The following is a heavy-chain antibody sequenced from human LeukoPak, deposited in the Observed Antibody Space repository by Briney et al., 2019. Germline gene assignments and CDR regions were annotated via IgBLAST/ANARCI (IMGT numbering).Heavy chain of an antibody. V-gene: IGHV3-74*01. CDR1: GFSFSGYW. D-gene: IGHD2-2*01. CDR2: INSDGSIT. CDR3: ARDRVYCGSTSCNAYYFDY. Sequence: GGSLRLSCAASGFSFSGYWLHWVRQAPGKGLVWVSRINSDGSITTYADSVKGRFTISRDNAKNTMYLQMNSLRAEDTAVYYCARDRVYCGSTSCNAYYFDYWDQGTLVTVSS. J-gene: IGHJ4*02.